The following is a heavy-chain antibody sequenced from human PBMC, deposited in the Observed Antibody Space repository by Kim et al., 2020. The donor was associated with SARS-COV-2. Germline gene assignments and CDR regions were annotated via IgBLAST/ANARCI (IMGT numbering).Heavy chain of an antibody. D-gene: IGHD3-10*01. CDR3: ARGRVITMVRGVPRRRYYFDY. J-gene: IGHJ4*02. Sequence: ETLSLTCAVYGGSFSGYYWSWIRQPPGKGLEWIGEINHSGSTNYNPSLKSRVTISVDTSKNQFSLKLSSVTAADTAVYYCARGRVITMVRGVPRRRYYFDYWGQGTLVTVSS. V-gene: IGHV4-34*01. CDR1: GGSFSGYY. CDR2: INHSGST.